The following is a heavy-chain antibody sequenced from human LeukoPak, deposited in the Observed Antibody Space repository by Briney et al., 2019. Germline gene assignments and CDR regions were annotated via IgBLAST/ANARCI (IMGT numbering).Heavy chain of an antibody. Sequence: ASVKVSCKASGYTFTGHYMHWVRQAPGQGLEWMGWINPNSGGTNYAQKFQGRVTMTRDTSISTAYMELSRLRSDDTAVYYCARDRGIVVVPAAMTHNWFDPWGQGTLVTVSS. CDR3: ARDRGIVVVPAAMTHNWFDP. CDR2: INPNSGGT. J-gene: IGHJ5*02. CDR1: GYTFTGHY. V-gene: IGHV1-2*02. D-gene: IGHD2-2*01.